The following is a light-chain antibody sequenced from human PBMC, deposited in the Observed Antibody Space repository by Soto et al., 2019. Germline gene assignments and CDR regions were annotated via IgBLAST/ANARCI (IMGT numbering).Light chain of an antibody. Sequence: QSALTQPASVSGSPGQSITISCTGTSSDVGGYNYVSWYQQHPGRAPKLMIFEVSNRPSGVSNRFSGSKSGNTASLTISGLQAEDAAEYYCTSYTTISTWVFGGGTKLTAL. CDR3: TSYTTISTWV. CDR2: EVS. CDR1: SSDVGGYNY. J-gene: IGLJ3*02. V-gene: IGLV2-14*01.